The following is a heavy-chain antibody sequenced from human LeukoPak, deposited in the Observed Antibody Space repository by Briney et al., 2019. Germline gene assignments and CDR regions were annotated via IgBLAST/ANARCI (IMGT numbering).Heavy chain of an antibody. V-gene: IGHV4-61*02. CDR1: GGSISSGSYY. J-gene: IGHJ4*02. D-gene: IGHD3-22*01. CDR3: ASRKRKTPIEDY. CDR2: IYTSGST. Sequence: SQTLSLTCTVSGGSISSGSYYWSWIRQPAGKGLEWIGRIYTSGSTNYNPSLKSRVTISVDTSKNQFSLKLSSVTAADTAVYYGASRKRKTPIEDYWGQGTLVTVSS.